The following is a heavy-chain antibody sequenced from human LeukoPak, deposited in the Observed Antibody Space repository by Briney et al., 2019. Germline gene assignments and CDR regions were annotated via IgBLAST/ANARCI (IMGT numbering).Heavy chain of an antibody. CDR3: ARAGYCSSTSCPTFDY. CDR1: GFTVSSNY. Sequence: PGGSLRLSCAASGFTVSSNYMSWIRQPPGKGLEWIGEINHSGSTNYNPSLKSRVTISVDTSKNQLSLKLSSVTAADTAVYYCARAGYCSSTSCPTFDYWGQGTLVTVSS. CDR2: INHSGST. V-gene: IGHV4-34*01. J-gene: IGHJ4*02. D-gene: IGHD2-2*01.